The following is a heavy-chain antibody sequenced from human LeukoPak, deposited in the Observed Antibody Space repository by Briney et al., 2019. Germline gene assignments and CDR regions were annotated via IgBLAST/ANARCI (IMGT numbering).Heavy chain of an antibody. J-gene: IGHJ4*02. CDR2: INQDGSEK. V-gene: IGHV3-7*05. CDR1: GLTFSIYW. Sequence: PGGSLRLSCAASGLTFSIYWMSWGRQAPGKGLEWVANINQDGSEKYYVDSVKGRFTISRDNAKNSLYLQMNSLRADDTAVYLCENARYRGEGTGYWGLGTLVTVSS. CDR3: ENARYRGEGTGY. D-gene: IGHD2-8*01.